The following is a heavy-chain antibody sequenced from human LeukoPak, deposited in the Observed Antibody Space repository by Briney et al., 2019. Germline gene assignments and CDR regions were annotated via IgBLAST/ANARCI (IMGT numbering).Heavy chain of an antibody. Sequence: SVTVSCKASGGTFSSYAISWVRQAPGQGLEWMGRIIPILGIANYAQKFQGRVTITADKSTSTAYMELSSLRSEDTAVYYCARVEGCSSTSCYSDYWSQGTLVTVSS. CDR3: ARVEGCSSTSCYSDY. V-gene: IGHV1-69*04. J-gene: IGHJ4*01. CDR2: IIPILGIA. CDR1: GGTFSSYA. D-gene: IGHD2-2*01.